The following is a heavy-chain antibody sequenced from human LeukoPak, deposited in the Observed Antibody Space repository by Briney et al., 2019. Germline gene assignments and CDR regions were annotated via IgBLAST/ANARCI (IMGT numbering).Heavy chain of an antibody. D-gene: IGHD6-13*01. J-gene: IGHJ4*02. V-gene: IGHV1-18*01. CDR2: ISAYNGDT. CDR3: ARKPTGYSTDY. Sequence: ASVTVSFKASGYSFTIYGISWVRQAPGQGLEWMGWISAYNGDTNYAQRLQGRLTMTTDTSTSTAYMELRSLRSDDTAVYYCARKPTGYSTDYWGQGTLVTVSS. CDR1: GYSFTIYG.